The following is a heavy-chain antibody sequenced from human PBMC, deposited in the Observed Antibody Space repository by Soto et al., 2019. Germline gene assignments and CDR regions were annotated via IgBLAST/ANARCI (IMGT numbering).Heavy chain of an antibody. Sequence: GGSLRLSCAASGFTFSSYAMSWVRQAPGKGLEWVGRVKSSANGGAIDYAAPVEGRFTISRDDSKNTLYLQMNSLITEDTAFYYCSADLPDWGAYAFDYWGQGTLVTVSS. CDR3: SADLPDWGAYAFDY. CDR1: GFTFSSYA. CDR2: VKSSANGGAI. D-gene: IGHD3-16*01. V-gene: IGHV3-15*01. J-gene: IGHJ4*02.